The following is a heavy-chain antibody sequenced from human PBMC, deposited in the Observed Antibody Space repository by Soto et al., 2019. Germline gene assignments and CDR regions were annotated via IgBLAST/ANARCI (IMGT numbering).Heavy chain of an antibody. CDR1: GFSLSTRGLG. D-gene: IGHD2-15*01. J-gene: IGHJ3*02. CDR3: AHRHDLGGFDI. Sequence: QITLKESGPKLVKPTQTLTLTCTFSGFSLSTRGLGVGWIRQPPGKALEWLALINWNDDARYSPSLKDMLTITKDTSKNHVVLTMTNVDPVDTATYYCAHRHDLGGFDIWGQGTMVTVSS. CDR2: INWNDDA. V-gene: IGHV2-5*01.